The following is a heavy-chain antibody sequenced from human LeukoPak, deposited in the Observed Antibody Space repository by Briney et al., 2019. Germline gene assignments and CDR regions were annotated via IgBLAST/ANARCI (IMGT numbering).Heavy chain of an antibody. V-gene: IGHV3-7*01. J-gene: IGHJ4*02. CDR2: INQDGSGK. CDR1: GFTFSTYG. Sequence: GGTLRLSCAASGFTFSTYGMSWVRQAPGKGLEWVANINQDGSGKYYMDSMKGRFTISRDNSKNSLYLQMNSLRAEDTAVYYCARGLSYGFSDFVYWGQGTLVTVSS. D-gene: IGHD2/OR15-2a*01. CDR3: ARGLSYGFSDFVY.